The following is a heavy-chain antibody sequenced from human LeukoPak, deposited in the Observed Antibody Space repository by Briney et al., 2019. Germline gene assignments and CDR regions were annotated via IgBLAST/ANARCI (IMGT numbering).Heavy chain of an antibody. CDR2: ISYDGSNK. Sequence: GGSLRLSCAASGFTFSSYAMHWVRQAPGKGLEWVAVISYDGSNKYYADSVKGLFTISRDNSKNTLYLQMNSLRAEDTAVYYCARDQMRKIGSGSSDYWGQGTLVTVSS. CDR1: GFTFSSYA. D-gene: IGHD3-10*01. V-gene: IGHV3-30-3*01. CDR3: ARDQMRKIGSGSSDY. J-gene: IGHJ4*02.